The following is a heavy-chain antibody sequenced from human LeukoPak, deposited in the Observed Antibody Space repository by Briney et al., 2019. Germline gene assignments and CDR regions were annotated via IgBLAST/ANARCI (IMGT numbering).Heavy chain of an antibody. CDR3: ARGGSGISNAFDI. J-gene: IGHJ3*02. D-gene: IGHD3-10*01. CDR2: TYSSGST. CDR1: GGSISSYY. Sequence: SETLSLTCTVSGGSISSYYWSWIRQPAGKGLEWIGRTYSSGSTNYNPSLKSRVTMSVDTSKNQFSLKLRSVTAADTAVYYCARGGSGISNAFDIWGQGTMVTVSS. V-gene: IGHV4-4*07.